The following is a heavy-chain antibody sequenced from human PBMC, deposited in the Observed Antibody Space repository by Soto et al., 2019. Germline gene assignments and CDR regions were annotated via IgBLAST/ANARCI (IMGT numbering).Heavy chain of an antibody. CDR2: IHNTGST. V-gene: IGHV4-30-4*01. Sequence: SETLSLTCTVSGGSSSSDNYYWSWIRQPPGKGLDWIGYIHNTGSTNYNPSLESRVVISIDTSQNQFSLKLCSVTAADTAVYYCASTSYFDNSGSANWGQGTLVTVSS. D-gene: IGHD3-22*01. J-gene: IGHJ4*02. CDR1: GGSSSSDNYY. CDR3: ASTSYFDNSGSAN.